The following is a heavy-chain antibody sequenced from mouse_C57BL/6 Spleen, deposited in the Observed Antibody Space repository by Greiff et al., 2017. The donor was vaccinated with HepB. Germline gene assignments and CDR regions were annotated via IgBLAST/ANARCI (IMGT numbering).Heavy chain of an antibody. CDR3: TTYYYCSSYETYCDY. V-gene: IGHV14-4*01. Sequence: VQLQQSGAELVRPGASVKLSCTASGFNIKDDYMHWVKQRPEQGLEWIGWIDPENGDTEYASKFQGKATITADTSSNTAYLQLSSLTSEDTAVYYCTTYYYCSSYETYCDYWGQGTTLTVSS. D-gene: IGHD1-1*01. CDR2: IDPENGDT. J-gene: IGHJ2*01. CDR1: GFNIKDDY.